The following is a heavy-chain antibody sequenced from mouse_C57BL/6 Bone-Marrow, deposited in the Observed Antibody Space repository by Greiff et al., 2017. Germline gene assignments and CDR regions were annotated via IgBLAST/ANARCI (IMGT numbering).Heavy chain of an antibody. D-gene: IGHD2-2*01. J-gene: IGHJ1*03. Sequence: EVKLQESGGGLVQPGGSLSLSCAASGFTFTDYYMSWVRQPPGQALEWLGFIRNKANGYTTEYSASVKGRFTISRDNSQSILYLQMKALRAENSATYYCARSHGYLLYFDVWGTGTTVTVSS. V-gene: IGHV7-3*01. CDR2: IRNKANGYTT. CDR1: GFTFTDYY. CDR3: ARSHGYLLYFDV.